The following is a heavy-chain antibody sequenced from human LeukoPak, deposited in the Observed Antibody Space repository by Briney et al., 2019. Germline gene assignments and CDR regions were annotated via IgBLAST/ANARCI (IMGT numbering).Heavy chain of an antibody. CDR2: LRPDTGAT. J-gene: IGHJ4*02. CDR1: GYTFSAFY. Sequence: ASVKVSCKTSGYTFSAFYIHWVRQVPGQGLEWMGWLRPDTGATNFAQNFLGRVTMTGDTSISTAYKELSRLRPDDTAVYYCARVDTVGTVNPFYWGQGTLVTVSS. CDR3: ARVDTVGTVNPFY. V-gene: IGHV1-2*02. D-gene: IGHD5-12*01.